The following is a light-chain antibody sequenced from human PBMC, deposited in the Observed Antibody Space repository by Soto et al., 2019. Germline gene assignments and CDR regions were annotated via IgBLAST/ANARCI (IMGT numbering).Light chain of an antibody. J-gene: IGLJ1*01. CDR3: SSDAGSDVFV. CDR1: SSDVGDYNY. CDR2: EVS. V-gene: IGLV2-8*01. Sequence: QSALAQPPSASGSPGQSVTISCTGTSSDVGDYNYVAWYQQHPGKAPKLMIYEVSKRPSGVPDRFSGSKAGNTASLTVFGLQAEDEADYYCSSDAGSDVFVFGTGTK.